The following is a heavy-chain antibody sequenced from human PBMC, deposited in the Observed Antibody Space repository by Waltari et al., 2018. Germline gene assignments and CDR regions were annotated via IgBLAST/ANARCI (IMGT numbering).Heavy chain of an antibody. V-gene: IGHV3-23*01. Sequence: EVQVLESGGGLVQPGGSLRLSCAASGFTFTCCAMSWVRQAPGKGVEWFSTISNSGGSTYYADSVKGRFTISRDNSKNTLYLQMNSLRAEDTAVYYCAKLAGMTTWHFDYWGQGSLVTVSP. CDR2: ISNSGGST. CDR3: AKLAGMTTWHFDY. D-gene: IGHD1-1*01. J-gene: IGHJ4*02. CDR1: GFTFTCCA.